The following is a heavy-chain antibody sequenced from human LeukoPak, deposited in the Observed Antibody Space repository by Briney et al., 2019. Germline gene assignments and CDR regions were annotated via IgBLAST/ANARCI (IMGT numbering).Heavy chain of an antibody. J-gene: IGHJ6*04. V-gene: IGHV4-31*03. CDR3: ASAVVVVAATQYYYYGMDV. Sequence: SETLSLTCTVSGGSISSGGYYWSWIRQHPGKGLEWIGYIYYSGSTYYNPSLKSRVTISVDTSENQFSLKLSSVTAADTAVYYCASAVVVVAATQYYYYGMDVWGKGTTVTVSS. CDR2: IYYSGST. CDR1: GGSISSGGYY. D-gene: IGHD2-15*01.